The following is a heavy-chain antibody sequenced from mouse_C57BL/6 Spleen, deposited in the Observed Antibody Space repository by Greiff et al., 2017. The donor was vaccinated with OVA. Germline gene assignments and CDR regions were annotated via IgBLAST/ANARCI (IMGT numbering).Heavy chain of an antibody. CDR2: IRNKANGYTT. Sequence: EVKLMESGGGLVQPGGSLSLSCAASGFTFTDYYMSWVRQPPGKALEWSGFIRNKANGYTTEYSASVKGRFTISRDNSQSILYLQMNALRAEDSATYYCARGIYDGYYEVAYGGQGTLVTVSA. CDR3: ARGIYDGYYEVAY. J-gene: IGHJ3*01. D-gene: IGHD2-3*01. CDR1: GFTFTDYY. V-gene: IGHV7-3*01.